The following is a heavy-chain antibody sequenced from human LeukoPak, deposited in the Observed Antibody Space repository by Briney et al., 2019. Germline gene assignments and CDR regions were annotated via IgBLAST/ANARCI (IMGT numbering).Heavy chain of an antibody. CDR3: AAGGIYSLLDY. Sequence: GASVKVSCKVSGYSLTDLSIHWVRQAPGNGLEWMGGFDPEHREAIYAQKFQGRVSMTEDTSTDTAYMELSSLRSEDTAVYYCAAGGIYSLLDYWGQGTLVTVSS. J-gene: IGHJ4*02. V-gene: IGHV1-24*01. CDR1: GYSLTDLS. CDR2: FDPEHREA. D-gene: IGHD1-26*01.